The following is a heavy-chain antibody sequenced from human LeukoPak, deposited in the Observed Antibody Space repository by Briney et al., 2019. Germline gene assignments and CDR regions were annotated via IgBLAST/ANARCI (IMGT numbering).Heavy chain of an antibody. CDR1: GYTFTSYG. D-gene: IGHD3-10*01. CDR2: ISAYNGNT. CDR3: ARGPYHYGSGSYHY. Sequence: ASVKVSCKASGYTFTSYGISWVRQAPGQGLEWMGWISAYNGNTNYAQKLQGRVTMTTDTSTSTAYMELRSLRSDDTAVYYCARGPYHYGSGSYHYWGQGTLVTVSS. J-gene: IGHJ4*02. V-gene: IGHV1-18*04.